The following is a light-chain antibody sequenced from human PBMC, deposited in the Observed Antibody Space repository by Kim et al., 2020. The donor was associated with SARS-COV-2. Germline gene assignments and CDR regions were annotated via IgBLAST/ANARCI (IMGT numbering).Light chain of an antibody. CDR3: CSYASSYTLV. Sequence: GQSFTISCTGTTIDVGGYNYVSWYQQHPGKAPKLMINDVSQRPSGVPDRFSGSKSGNTASLTISGLQAEDEADYYCCSYASSYTLVFGGGTKLTVL. J-gene: IGLJ2*01. CDR2: DVS. CDR1: TIDVGGYNY. V-gene: IGLV2-11*03.